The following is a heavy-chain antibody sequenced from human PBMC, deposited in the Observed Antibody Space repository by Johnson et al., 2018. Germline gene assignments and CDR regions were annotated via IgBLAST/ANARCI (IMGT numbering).Heavy chain of an antibody. CDR2: ISSSSSYI. Sequence: EVQLVESGGGLVKPGGSLRLSCAASGFTFSSYSMNWVRQAPGKGLEWVSSISSSSSYIYYADSVKGRFTISRDNAKNSLYLQMNSLGAEDPAVYYCARESVADETFDIWGQGTMVTVSS. V-gene: IGHV3-21*01. D-gene: IGHD6-19*01. CDR3: ARESVADETFDI. CDR1: GFTFSSYS. J-gene: IGHJ3*02.